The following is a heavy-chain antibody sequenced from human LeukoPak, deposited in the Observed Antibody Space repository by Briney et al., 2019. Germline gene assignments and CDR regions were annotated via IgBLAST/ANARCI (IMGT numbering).Heavy chain of an antibody. D-gene: IGHD5-12*01. J-gene: IGHJ4*02. CDR2: ISGSGSTI. V-gene: IGHV3-11*01. CDR3: AKDPSFGSGYDKTFDY. CDR1: GFTFSDYY. Sequence: GGSLRLSCAASGFTFSDYYMSWIRQAPGKGLEWVSYISGSGSTIYYADSVKGRFTISRDNAKNSLYLQMNSLRAEDTALYYCAKDPSFGSGYDKTFDYWGQGTLVTVSS.